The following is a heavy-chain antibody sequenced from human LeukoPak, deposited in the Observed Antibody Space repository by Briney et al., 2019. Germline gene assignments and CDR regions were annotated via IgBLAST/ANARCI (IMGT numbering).Heavy chain of an antibody. Sequence: GGSLGLSCAASGFTFSSYAMHWVRQAPGKGPEGGAVISYDGSNKYYADSVKGRFTISRDNSKSTLYLQMNSLRAEDTAVYYCARGRIGSSGYYEQLDYWGQGTLVTVS. V-gene: IGHV3-30-3*01. CDR2: ISYDGSNK. CDR3: ARGRIGSSGYYEQLDY. J-gene: IGHJ4*02. D-gene: IGHD3-22*01. CDR1: GFTFSSYA.